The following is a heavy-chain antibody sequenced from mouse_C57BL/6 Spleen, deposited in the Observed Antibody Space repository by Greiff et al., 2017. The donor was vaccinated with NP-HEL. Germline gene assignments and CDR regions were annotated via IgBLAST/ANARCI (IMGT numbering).Heavy chain of an antibody. J-gene: IGHJ3*01. CDR1: GYTFTSYW. V-gene: IGHV1-69*01. D-gene: IGHD3-2*02. CDR3: ARDSSGSGFAY. Sequence: QVQLQQPGAELVMPGASVKLSCKASGYTFTSYWMHWVKQRPGQGLEWIGEIDPSDSYTNYNQKFKGKSTLTVDKSSSTASMQLSSLTSEDSAVYYCARDSSGSGFAYWGQGTLVTVSA. CDR2: IDPSDSYT.